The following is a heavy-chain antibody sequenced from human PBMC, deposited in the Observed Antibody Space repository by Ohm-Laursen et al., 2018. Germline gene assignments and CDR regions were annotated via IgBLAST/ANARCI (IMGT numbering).Heavy chain of an antibody. CDR2: INTDGSST. CDR1: GFTLSSYW. Sequence: LSLTCAASGFTLSSYWMHWVRQAPGKGLVWVSLINTDGSSTTYADSVKGRFTISRDNAKNTLYLQMNSLSAEDTAVYYCARVTYSSGWYYYYGMDVWGQGTTVTVSS. CDR3: ARVTYSSGWYYYYGMDV. J-gene: IGHJ6*02. D-gene: IGHD6-19*01. V-gene: IGHV3-74*01.